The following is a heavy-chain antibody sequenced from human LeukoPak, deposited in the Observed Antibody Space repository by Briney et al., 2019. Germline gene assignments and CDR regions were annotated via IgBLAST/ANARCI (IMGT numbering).Heavy chain of an antibody. Sequence: SETLSLTCTVSGGSISISSYYWSWIRQPPGKGLEWIGYIYYSGSTNYNPSLKSRVTISVDTSKNQFSLLLSSVTAADTAVYFCARATGEDFWSGPIGMDVWGQGTTVTVSS. V-gene: IGHV4-61*01. J-gene: IGHJ6*02. D-gene: IGHD3-3*01. CDR1: GGSISISSYY. CDR2: IYYSGST. CDR3: ARATGEDFWSGPIGMDV.